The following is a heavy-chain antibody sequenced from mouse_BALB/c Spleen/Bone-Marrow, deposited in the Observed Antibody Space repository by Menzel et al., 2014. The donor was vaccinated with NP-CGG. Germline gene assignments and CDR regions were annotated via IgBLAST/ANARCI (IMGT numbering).Heavy chain of an antibody. Sequence: EVKLVESGGGLVQPGGSLRLSCATSGFTFTDYYMSWVRQPPGKALEWLGFIRNKANGYTTEYSASVKGRFTISRDNSQCILYLQMNTLRAEDGATYYCARDFTTASYWYLGVWGAGTTVTVSS. CDR2: IRNKANGYTT. D-gene: IGHD1-2*01. V-gene: IGHV7-3*02. CDR3: ARDFTTASYWYLGV. J-gene: IGHJ1*01. CDR1: GFTFTDYY.